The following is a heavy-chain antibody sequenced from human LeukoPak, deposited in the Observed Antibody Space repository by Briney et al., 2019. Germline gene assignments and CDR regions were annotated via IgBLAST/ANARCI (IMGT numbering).Heavy chain of an antibody. CDR2: ISRSSVYI. J-gene: IGHJ3*02. D-gene: IGHD3-22*01. CDR1: GLNFTNYS. CDR3: TRDRDTMILPGAFDI. V-gene: IGHV3-21*01. Sequence: GGSLRLSCAASGLNFTNYSMNWVRQAPGKGLEWVSSISRSSVYIYNADSVKGRFTISRDDAKNSLYLQMNSLRAEDTAVYYCTRDRDTMILPGAFDIWGQGTMVTVSS.